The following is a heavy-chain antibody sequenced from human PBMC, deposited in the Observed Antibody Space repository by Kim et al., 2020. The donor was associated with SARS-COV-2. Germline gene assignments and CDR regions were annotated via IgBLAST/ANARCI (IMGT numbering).Heavy chain of an antibody. CDR1: DDSVSTYF. J-gene: IGHJ6*02. CDR2: IYDSGRT. Sequence: SETLSLTCTVSDDSVSTYFWSWIRQPPGKGLEWIGHIYDSGRTRYNPSLKSRVSISVDTSKNQFSRKLRSVTAADTAVYYCARQKGTSTYFYYYGLDVWGQGTTVTVSS. CDR3: ARQKGTSTYFYYYGLDV. D-gene: IGHD3-10*01. V-gene: IGHV4-59*08.